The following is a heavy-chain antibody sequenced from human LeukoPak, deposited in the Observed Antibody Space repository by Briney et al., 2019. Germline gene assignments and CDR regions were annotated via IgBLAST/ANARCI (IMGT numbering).Heavy chain of an antibody. CDR1: GYTFTNYG. V-gene: IGHV1-18*01. CDR3: ARTGGSGFGAFDI. Sequence: ASVKVSCKASGYTFTNYGISWVRQAPGQGLEWMGWISAYNGNTHYAQKLQDRVTMTTDTSTSTAYMEMRSLRSEDTAVYYCARTGGSGFGAFDIWGQGTMVTVSS. J-gene: IGHJ3*02. CDR2: ISAYNGNT. D-gene: IGHD3-22*01.